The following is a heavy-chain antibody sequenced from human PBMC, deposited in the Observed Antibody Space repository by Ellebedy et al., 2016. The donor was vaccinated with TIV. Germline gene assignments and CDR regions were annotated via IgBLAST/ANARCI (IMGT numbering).Heavy chain of an antibody. D-gene: IGHD2/OR15-2a*01. CDR3: AGGNFQDVDLDHWYFDL. J-gene: IGHJ2*01. Sequence: SETLSLTCAVYGGSLSGHSWSWVRQPQGKGLEWTGATNHRGSTTYHQSLRSRVTKSIDTSKHQFSLRLSAVTAAVTAVYYCAGGNFQDVDLDHWYFDLWGRGTLVTVSS. CDR1: GGSLSGHS. CDR2: TNHRGST. V-gene: IGHV4-34*01.